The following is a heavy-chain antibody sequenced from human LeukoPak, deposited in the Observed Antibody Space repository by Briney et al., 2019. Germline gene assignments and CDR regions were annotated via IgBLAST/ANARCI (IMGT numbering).Heavy chain of an antibody. V-gene: IGHV4-39*07. CDR2: MYYSGST. J-gene: IGHJ4*02. CDR3: AREMRSPRGGFDY. D-gene: IGHD3-10*01. Sequence: SSETLSLTCTVSSGPISSTSYYWGWIRQPPGMGLEWIGSMYYSGSTYYNPSLKSRVTISVDTSKSQFSLKLSSVTAADTAVYYCAREMRSPRGGFDYWDQGTLVTVSS. CDR1: SGPISSTSYY.